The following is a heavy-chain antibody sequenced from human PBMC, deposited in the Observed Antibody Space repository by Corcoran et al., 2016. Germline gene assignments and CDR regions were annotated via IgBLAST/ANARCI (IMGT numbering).Heavy chain of an antibody. J-gene: IGHJ4*02. CDR3: ARSDSGSYAFDY. CDR2: IYYSGST. D-gene: IGHD1-26*01. CDR1: GGSISSYY. V-gene: IGHV4-59*01. Sequence: QVQLQESGPGLVKPSETLSLTCTVSGGSISSYYWSWIRQPPGKGLEWIGYIYYSGSTNYNPSLKSRVTISVDTSKNQFSLKLSSVTAADTAVYYCARSDSGSYAFDYWGQGTLVTVSS.